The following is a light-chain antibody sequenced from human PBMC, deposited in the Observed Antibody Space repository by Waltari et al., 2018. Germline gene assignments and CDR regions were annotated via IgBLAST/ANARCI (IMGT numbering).Light chain of an antibody. Sequence: QSALTQPASVSGSPGQSITLSCTGTSGDTGNYKFVSWYQQEPGRAPKLTVYDVSQRPSGVSNRFSGSKSGNTASLTISGVQAEDDADYYCSSYTTTSSWVFSGGTKLTVL. CDR3: SSYTTTSSWV. CDR1: SGDTGNYKF. J-gene: IGLJ3*02. V-gene: IGLV2-14*01. CDR2: DVS.